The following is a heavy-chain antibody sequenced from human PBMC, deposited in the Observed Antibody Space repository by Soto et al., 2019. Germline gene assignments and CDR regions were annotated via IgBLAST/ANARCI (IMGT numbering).Heavy chain of an antibody. D-gene: IGHD3-3*01. Sequence: GASVKVSCKASGGTFSSYAISWVRQAPGQGLEWMGGIIPIFGTANYAQKFQGRVTITADEPTSTAYMELSSLRSEDTAVYYCARESGGLEWPHFDYWGQGTLVTVSS. CDR1: GGTFSSYA. CDR3: ARESGGLEWPHFDY. CDR2: IIPIFGTA. V-gene: IGHV1-69*13. J-gene: IGHJ4*02.